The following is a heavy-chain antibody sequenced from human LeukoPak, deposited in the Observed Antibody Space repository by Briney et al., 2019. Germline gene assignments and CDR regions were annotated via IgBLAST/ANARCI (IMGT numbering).Heavy chain of an antibody. CDR3: ARDVEPESLLWFGELFPAFDY. J-gene: IGHJ4*02. CDR1: GYTFTSYG. Sequence: ASVKVSCKASGYTFTSYGISWVRQAPGQGEEWKGWISAYNGNRNNEQKLQGRGTMTTDTSTSTAYMELRSLRSDDTAVYYCARDVEPESLLWFGELFPAFDYWGQGTLVTVSS. D-gene: IGHD3-10*01. V-gene: IGHV1-18*01. CDR2: ISAYNGNR.